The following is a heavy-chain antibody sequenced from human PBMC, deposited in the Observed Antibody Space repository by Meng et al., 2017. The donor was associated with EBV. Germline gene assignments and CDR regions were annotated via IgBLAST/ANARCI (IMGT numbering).Heavy chain of an antibody. V-gene: IGHV3-30*18. CDR1: GFTFSSYG. D-gene: IGHD3-22*01. J-gene: IGHJ4*02. CDR2: ISYDGSNK. Sequence: QVQLGVSGGGWVQPGRSLRLSCAASGFTFSSYGMHWVRQAPGKGLEWVAVISYDGSNKYYADSVKGRFTISRDNSKNTLYLQMNSLRAEDTAVYYCAKGDVYYYDSSGYPNYWGQGTLVTVSS. CDR3: AKGDVYYYDSSGYPNY.